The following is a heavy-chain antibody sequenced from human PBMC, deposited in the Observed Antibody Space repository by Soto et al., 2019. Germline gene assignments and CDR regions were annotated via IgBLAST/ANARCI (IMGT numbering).Heavy chain of an antibody. V-gene: IGHV4-59*01. J-gene: IGHJ6*02. CDR1: GGSISSYY. CDR2: IYYSGST. CDR3: ALGGCTNGVCYLPPAYYYYGMDV. D-gene: IGHD2-8*01. Sequence: PSETLSLTCTVSGGSISSYYWSWIRKPPGKGLEWIGYIYYSGSTNYNPSLKSRVTISVDTSKNQFSLKLSSVTAADTAVYYCALGGCTNGVCYLPPAYYYYGMDVWGQGTTVTVSS.